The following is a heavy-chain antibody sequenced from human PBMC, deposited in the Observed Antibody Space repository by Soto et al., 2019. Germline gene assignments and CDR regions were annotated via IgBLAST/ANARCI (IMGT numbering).Heavy chain of an antibody. CDR2: ISGSGGST. V-gene: IGHV3-23*01. Sequence: GGSLRLSCAASGFTFSSYAMSWVRQAPGKGLEWVSAISGSGGSTYYADSVKGRFTISRDNPKNTLYLQMNSLRAEDTAVYYCAKLMISIIVVVPAAPDWGQGTTVTVSS. CDR1: GFTFSSYA. D-gene: IGHD2-2*01. CDR3: AKLMISIIVVVPAAPD. J-gene: IGHJ6*02.